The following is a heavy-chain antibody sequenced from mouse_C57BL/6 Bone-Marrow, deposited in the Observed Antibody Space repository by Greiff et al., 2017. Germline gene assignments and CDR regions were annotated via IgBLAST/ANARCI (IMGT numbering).Heavy chain of an antibody. CDR2: ISDGGSYT. CDR3: ASVPYYYGSSLAWFAY. Sequence: EVKLVESGGGLVKPGGSLKLSCAASGFTFSSYAMSWVRQTPEKRLEWVATISDGGSYTNYPDNVKGRFTISRDNAKNNLYLQMSHLKSEDTAMXYCASVPYYYGSSLAWFAYWGQGTLVTVSA. V-gene: IGHV5-4*03. D-gene: IGHD1-1*01. CDR1: GFTFSSYA. J-gene: IGHJ3*01.